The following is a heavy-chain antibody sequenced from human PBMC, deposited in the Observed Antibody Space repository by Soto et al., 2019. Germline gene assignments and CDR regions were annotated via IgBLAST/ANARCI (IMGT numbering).Heavy chain of an antibody. D-gene: IGHD6-13*01. CDR3: ARQIGRGSWSLDH. CDR1: GGSISSSDYW. J-gene: IGHJ4*02. CDR2: IYYTGST. V-gene: IGHV4-39*01. Sequence: SETLSLTCTVSGGSISSSDYWWGWIRQPPGKGLEWIGSIYYTGSTCYNPSLKSRVIISVDTSKNQFSLRLSSVTAADTAVYYCARQIGRGSWSLDHWGQGTLVTVSS.